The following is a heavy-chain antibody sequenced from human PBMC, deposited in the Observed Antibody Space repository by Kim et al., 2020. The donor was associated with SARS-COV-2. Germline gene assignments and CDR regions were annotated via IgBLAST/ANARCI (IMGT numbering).Heavy chain of an antibody. D-gene: IGHD6-13*01. J-gene: IGHJ4*02. V-gene: IGHV4-59*01. Sequence: NPYLKSRVTISVDTSKNQFSLKLSAVTAADTAVYYCARVRQQRATGFDYWGQGTLVTVSS. CDR3: ARVRQQRATGFDY.